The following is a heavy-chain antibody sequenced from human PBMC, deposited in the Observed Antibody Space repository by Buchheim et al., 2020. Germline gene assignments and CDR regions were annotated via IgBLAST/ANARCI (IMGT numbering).Heavy chain of an antibody. Sequence: QVQLQESGPGLVKPSETLSLTCTVSGGSMSHYYWSWIRQPPGKGLEWIGYMYYSGSITYNPSLKSRVTISLDTSKNSFSLKLSSVTAADTAVYYCARVGERSPRENWLDPWGQGIL. CDR1: GGSMSHYY. J-gene: IGHJ5*02. V-gene: IGHV4-59*01. CDR2: MYYSGSI. D-gene: IGHD3-16*01. CDR3: ARVGERSPRENWLDP.